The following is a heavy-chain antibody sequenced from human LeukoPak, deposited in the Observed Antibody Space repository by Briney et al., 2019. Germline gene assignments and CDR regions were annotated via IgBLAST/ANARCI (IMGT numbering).Heavy chain of an antibody. V-gene: IGHV3-21*01. CDR2: ISSSSSYI. J-gene: IGHJ4*02. D-gene: IGHD3-22*01. CDR3: AKVAYYYDSSGYETYFDY. CDR1: GFTFSSYA. Sequence: PGGSLRLSCAASGFTFSSYAMSWVRQAPGKGLEWVSSISSSSSYIYYADSVKGRFTISRDNAKNSLYLQMNSLRAEDTAVYYCAKVAYYYDSSGYETYFDYWGQGTLVTVSS.